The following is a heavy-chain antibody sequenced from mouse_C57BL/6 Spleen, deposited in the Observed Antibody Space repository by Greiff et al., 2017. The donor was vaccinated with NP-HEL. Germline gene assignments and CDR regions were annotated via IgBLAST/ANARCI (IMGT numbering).Heavy chain of an antibody. CDR2: ISNGGGST. Sequence: EVQGVESGGGLVQPGGSLKLSCAASGFTFSDYYMYWVRQTPEKRLEWVAYISNGGGSTYYPDTVKGRFTISRDNAKNTLYLQMSRLKSEDTAMYYCARNYGSSWFAYWGQGTLVTVSA. J-gene: IGHJ3*01. D-gene: IGHD1-1*01. V-gene: IGHV5-12*01. CDR3: ARNYGSSWFAY. CDR1: GFTFSDYY.